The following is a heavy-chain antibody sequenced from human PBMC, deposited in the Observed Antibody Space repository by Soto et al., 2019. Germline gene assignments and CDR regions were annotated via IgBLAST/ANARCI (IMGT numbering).Heavy chain of an antibody. CDR1: GGTFSSYA. Sequence: SVKVSCKASGGTFSSYAMSWVRQAPGQGLEWMGGIIPIFGTANYAQKFQGRVTITADESTSTAYMELSSLRSEDTAVYYCARASVRDGYHCDYWGQGTLVTVSS. D-gene: IGHD5-12*01. CDR3: ARASVRDGYHCDY. V-gene: IGHV1-69*13. J-gene: IGHJ4*02. CDR2: IIPIFGTA.